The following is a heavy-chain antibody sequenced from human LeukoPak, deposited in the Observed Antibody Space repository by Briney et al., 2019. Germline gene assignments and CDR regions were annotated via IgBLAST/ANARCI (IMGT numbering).Heavy chain of an antibody. CDR3: ARAYVDTAMVGNYMDV. D-gene: IGHD5-18*01. V-gene: IGHV4-39*01. Sequence: KPSETLSLTCTVSGGSISSSSYYWGWIRQPPGKGLEWFGIIFYSGRTYYNPSLKRRVTISVDTSKNQFSLKLSSVTAADTAVYYCARAYVDTAMVGNYMDVWGKGTTVTVSS. J-gene: IGHJ6*03. CDR1: GGSISSSSYY. CDR2: IFYSGRT.